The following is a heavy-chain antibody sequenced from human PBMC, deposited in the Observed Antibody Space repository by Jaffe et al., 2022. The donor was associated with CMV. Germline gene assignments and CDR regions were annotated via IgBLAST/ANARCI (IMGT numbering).Heavy chain of an antibody. J-gene: IGHJ4*02. V-gene: IGHV3-74*01. Sequence: EVQLVESGGGLVQPGGSLRLSCAASAFTFNSFWMHWVRQAPGKGLMWVSLINTDGSITDYADSVRGRFTISRDNAKNTIYLQMNSLRVEDTAMYYCTGLDYRVDNWGQGTLVTVSS. CDR2: INTDGSIT. D-gene: IGHD3-16*02. CDR1: AFTFNSFW. CDR3: TGLDYRVDN.